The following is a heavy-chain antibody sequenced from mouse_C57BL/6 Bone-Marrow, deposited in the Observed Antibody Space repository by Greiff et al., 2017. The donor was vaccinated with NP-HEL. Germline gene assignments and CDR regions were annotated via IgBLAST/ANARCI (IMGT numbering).Heavy chain of an antibody. V-gene: IGHV1-74*01. CDR1: GYTFTSYW. CDR3: AIGVYRKAWFAY. J-gene: IGHJ3*01. CDR2: IHPSDSDT. D-gene: IGHD2-1*01. Sequence: QVQLQQPGAELVKPGASVKVSCKASGYTFTSYWMHWVKQRPGQGLEWIGRIHPSDSDTNYNQKFKGKATLTVDKSSSTAYMQLSSLTSEDSAVYYCAIGVYRKAWFAYWGQGTLVTVSA.